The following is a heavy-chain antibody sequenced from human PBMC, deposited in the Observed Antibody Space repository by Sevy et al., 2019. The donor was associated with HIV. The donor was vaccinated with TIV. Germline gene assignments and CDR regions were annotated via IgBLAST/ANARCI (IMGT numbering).Heavy chain of an antibody. CDR2: FDPEDGET. Sequence: ASVKVSCKVSGYTLTELSMHWVRQAPGKGLEWMGGFDPEDGETIYAQKFQGRVTMTEDTSTDKAYMELGSLRSEVTAVYYCATEAITMVRGVIITSPFDYWGQGTLVTVSS. J-gene: IGHJ4*02. D-gene: IGHD3-10*01. V-gene: IGHV1-24*01. CDR3: ATEAITMVRGVIITSPFDY. CDR1: GYTLTELS.